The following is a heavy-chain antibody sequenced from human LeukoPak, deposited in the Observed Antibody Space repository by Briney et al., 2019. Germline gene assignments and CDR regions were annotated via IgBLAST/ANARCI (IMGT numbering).Heavy chain of an antibody. CDR3: ATGSKQQLHY. Sequence: SETLSLTCTVSGGSISSSSYYWGWIRQPPGKGLEWIGSIYYSGSTYYNPSLKSRVTISVDTSKNQFSLKLSSVTAADTAVYYCATGSKQQLHYWGQGTLVTVSS. CDR1: GGSISSSSYY. CDR2: IYYSGST. V-gene: IGHV4-39*07. D-gene: IGHD6-13*01. J-gene: IGHJ4*02.